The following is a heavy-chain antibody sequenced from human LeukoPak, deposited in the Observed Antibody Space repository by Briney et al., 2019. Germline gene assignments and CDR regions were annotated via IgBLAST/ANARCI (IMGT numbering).Heavy chain of an antibody. CDR1: GTSFSGYY. Sequence: SETLSLTCAVYGTSFSGYYWSWIRQPPGKGLEWIGEMNHSGSTNYNPSLKSRVTISVDTSKNQFSLKLSSVTAADTAVYYCARGRGSYSQHWGQGTLVTVSS. CDR3: ARGRGSYSQH. J-gene: IGHJ1*01. V-gene: IGHV4-34*01. CDR2: MNHSGST.